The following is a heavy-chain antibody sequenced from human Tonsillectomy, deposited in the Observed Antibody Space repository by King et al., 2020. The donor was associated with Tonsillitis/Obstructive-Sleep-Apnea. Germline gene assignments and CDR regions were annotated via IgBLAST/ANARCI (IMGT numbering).Heavy chain of an antibody. CDR2: IYYSGST. CDR3: ARPANEGYYYYIDV. CDR1: GGSVSSGSYY. V-gene: IGHV4-61*01. Sequence: VQLQESGPGLVKPSETLSLTCTVSGGSVSSGSYYWSWIRQPPGKGLEYIGDIYYSGSTNYNPSLKSRVTISVDTSKNQFSLKLSSLTAADTAGYYCARPANEGYYYYIDVWGKGTTVTVSS. D-gene: IGHD2-8*01. J-gene: IGHJ6*03.